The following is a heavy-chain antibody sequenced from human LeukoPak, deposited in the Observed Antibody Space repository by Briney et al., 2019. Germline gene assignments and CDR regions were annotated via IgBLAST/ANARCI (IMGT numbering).Heavy chain of an antibody. CDR3: ARGVGERSRPGYFDY. D-gene: IGHD2-15*01. J-gene: IGHJ4*02. V-gene: IGHV1-18*01. Sequence: ASVKVSCKASGYTFNRYGINWVRQAPGQGLEWMGWINTYYGNTNYAQNFQDRVTMTTDTSTNTAYMELRSLRSDDTAVYYCARGVGERSRPGYFDYWGQGTLVTVSS. CDR2: INTYYGNT. CDR1: GYTFNRYG.